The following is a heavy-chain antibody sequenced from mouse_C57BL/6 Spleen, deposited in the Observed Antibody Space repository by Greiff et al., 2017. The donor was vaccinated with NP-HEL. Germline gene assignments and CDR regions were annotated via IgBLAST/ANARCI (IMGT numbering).Heavy chain of an antibody. Sequence: EVKLMESGGGLVQPGGSLSLSCAASGFTFTDYYMSWVRQPPGKALEWLGFIRNKANGYTTEYSASVKGRFTISRDNSQSILYLQMNALRADDSATYDCARRDYGSREYFDVWGTGTTVTVSS. CDR3: ARRDYGSREYFDV. J-gene: IGHJ1*03. D-gene: IGHD1-1*01. CDR2: IRNKANGYTT. V-gene: IGHV7-3*01. CDR1: GFTFTDYY.